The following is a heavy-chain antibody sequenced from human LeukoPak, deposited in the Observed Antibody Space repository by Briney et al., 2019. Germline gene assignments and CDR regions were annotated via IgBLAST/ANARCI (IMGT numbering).Heavy chain of an antibody. CDR3: AGLGMTMIGGV. Sequence: PGGSLRLSCAASGFTFSSYSMNWVRQAPGKGLEWVSSISSSSSYIYYAGSVKGRFTISRDNAKNSLYLQMNSLRAEDTAVYYCAGLGMTMIGGVWGKGTTVTISS. CDR1: GFTFSSYS. CDR2: ISSSSSYI. V-gene: IGHV3-21*01. J-gene: IGHJ6*04. D-gene: IGHD3-10*02.